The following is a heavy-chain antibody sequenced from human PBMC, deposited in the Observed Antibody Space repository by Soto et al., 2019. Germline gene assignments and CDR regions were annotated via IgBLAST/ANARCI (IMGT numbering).Heavy chain of an antibody. CDR1: GNSISTGAYY. Sequence: PSETLSLTCTVSGNSISTGAYYWSWLRQHPVKGLEWIGHIFYSGNTHYSPSLESRVTISVDTSKNQFSIKLTSVTVADTAVYYCAREGRSAAPQAGFDLSGQGTRVTVSS. CDR2: IFYSGNT. CDR3: AREGRSAAPQAGFDL. V-gene: IGHV4-31*03. D-gene: IGHD3-10*01. J-gene: IGHJ4*02.